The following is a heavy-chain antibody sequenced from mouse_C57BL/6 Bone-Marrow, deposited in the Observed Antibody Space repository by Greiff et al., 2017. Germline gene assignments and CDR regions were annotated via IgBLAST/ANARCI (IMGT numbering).Heavy chain of an antibody. V-gene: IGHV3-6*01. J-gene: IGHJ2*01. CDR2: ISYDGSN. CDR3: ARDPGFYYYGSSFDY. Sequence: VQLKESGPGLVKPSQSLSLTCSVTGYSITSGYYWNWIRQFPGNKLEWMGYISYDGSNKYNPSLKNRISITRDTSKNQFFLKLNSVTTEDTATCCCARDPGFYYYGSSFDYWGQSTTLTVSS. CDR1: GYSITSGYY. D-gene: IGHD1-1*01.